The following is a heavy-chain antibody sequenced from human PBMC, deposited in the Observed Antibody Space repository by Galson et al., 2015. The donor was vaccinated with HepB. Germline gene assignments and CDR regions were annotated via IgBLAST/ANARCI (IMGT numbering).Heavy chain of an antibody. Sequence: SLRLSCAASGFTFSSYGMHWVRQAPGKGLEWVAVISYDGSNKYYADSVKGRFTISRDNSKNTLYLQMNSLRAEDTAVYYCAKDKSPSQGSSSLGYYSGTDVWGHGTTVPLSS. CDR1: GFTFSSYG. J-gene: IGHJ6*02. D-gene: IGHD6-6*01. CDR3: AKDKSPSQGSSSLGYYSGTDV. V-gene: IGHV3-30*18. CDR2: ISYDGSNK.